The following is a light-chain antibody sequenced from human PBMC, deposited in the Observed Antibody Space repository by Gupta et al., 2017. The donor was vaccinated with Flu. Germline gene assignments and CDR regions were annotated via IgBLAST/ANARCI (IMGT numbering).Light chain of an antibody. CDR3: QQDNSYSPS. CDR1: QSISSW. J-gene: IGKJ2*03. V-gene: IGKV1-5*03. Sequence: DIQMTQSPSTLSASVGDRVTITSRASQSISSWLAWYQQKPGKAPKLLIYKASSLESGVPSRFSGSGSGTEFTLTIRSLQPDDFATYYCQQDNSYSPSFGQGTKVEIK. CDR2: KAS.